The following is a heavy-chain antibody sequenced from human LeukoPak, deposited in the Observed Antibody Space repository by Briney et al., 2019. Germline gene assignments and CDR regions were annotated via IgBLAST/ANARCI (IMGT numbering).Heavy chain of an antibody. CDR2: MNPNSGNT. CDR3: ARDSNRLTYYDFWSGYPRRRWFNP. D-gene: IGHD3-3*01. J-gene: IGHJ5*02. V-gene: IGHV1-8*01. Sequence: ASVKVSCKASGYTFTSYDINWVRQATGQGLEWMAWMNPNSGNTGYAQKFQGRATMTRNTSISTAYMELSSLRSEDTAVYYCARDSNRLTYYDFWSGYPRRRWFNPWGQGTLVTVSS. CDR1: GYTFTSYD.